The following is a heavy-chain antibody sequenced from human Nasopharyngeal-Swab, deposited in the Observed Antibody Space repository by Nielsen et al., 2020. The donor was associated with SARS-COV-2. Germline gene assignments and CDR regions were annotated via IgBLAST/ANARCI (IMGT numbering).Heavy chain of an antibody. J-gene: IGHJ6*02. CDR2: IWYDGSNK. CDR3: ARGGTYYDFWSGYYNYYYGMDV. Sequence: GESLKISCAASGFTFSSYGMHWVRQAPGKGLEWVAVIWYDGSNKYYADSVKGRFTISRDNAKNSLYLQMNSLRAEDTAVYYCARGGTYYDFWSGYYNYYYGMDVWGQGTTVTVSS. V-gene: IGHV3-33*01. CDR1: GFTFSSYG. D-gene: IGHD3-3*01.